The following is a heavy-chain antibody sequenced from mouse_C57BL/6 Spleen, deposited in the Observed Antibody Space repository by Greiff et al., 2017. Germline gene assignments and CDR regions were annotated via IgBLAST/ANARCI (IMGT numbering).Heavy chain of an antibody. D-gene: IGHD1-1*01. V-gene: IGHV14-4*01. Sequence: VQLQQSGAELVRPGASVKLSCTASGFNITDYYMHWVKQRPEQGLEWIGWIDPENGDTDYASKFQGKATITADKSSNTAYLQLSSLTSEDTAVYYCTTGRAVAPFAYWGQGTLVTVSA. J-gene: IGHJ3*01. CDR3: TTGRAVAPFAY. CDR2: IDPENGDT. CDR1: GFNITDYY.